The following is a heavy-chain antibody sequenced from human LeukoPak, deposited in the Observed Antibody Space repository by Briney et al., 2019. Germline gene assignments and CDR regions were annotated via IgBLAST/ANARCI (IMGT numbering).Heavy chain of an antibody. V-gene: IGHV4-61*02. Sequence: SQTLSLTCTVSGGSISSGSYFWSWIRQPAGSGLEWIGRIYTIGSTNYNPSLKSRVTISIDTSKNQFSLKLTSVTAADTAVYYCARGESQYYYYMDVWGKGTTVTVSS. J-gene: IGHJ6*03. CDR1: GGSISSGSYF. CDR2: IYTIGST. CDR3: ARGESQYYYYMDV.